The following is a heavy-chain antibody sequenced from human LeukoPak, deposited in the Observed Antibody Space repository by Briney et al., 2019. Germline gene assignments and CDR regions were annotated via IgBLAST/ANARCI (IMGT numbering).Heavy chain of an antibody. Sequence: SETLSLTCTVSGGSISSSSYYWGWIRQPPGKGLEWIGSIYYSGSTYYNPSLKSRVTISVDTSKNQFSLKLSSVTAADTAVYYCARDHLIHSGWYDYWGQGTLVTVSS. CDR1: GGSISSSSYY. V-gene: IGHV4-39*07. D-gene: IGHD6-19*01. CDR2: IYYSGST. CDR3: ARDHLIHSGWYDY. J-gene: IGHJ4*02.